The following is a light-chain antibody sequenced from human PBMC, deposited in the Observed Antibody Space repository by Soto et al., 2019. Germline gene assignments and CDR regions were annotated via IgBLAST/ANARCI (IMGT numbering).Light chain of an antibody. J-gene: IGKJ1*01. CDR3: QQGYTFTRT. Sequence: DIQMTQSPSSIAASVGCRVTITCRASQHIRSWLAWFQQVPGKAPFLLVYPASTLQSGVPSRFSGSGSGTDFTITINNMKTEDFETYFCQQGYTFTRTFGQGTKVDIK. V-gene: IGKV1-12*01. CDR1: QHIRSW. CDR2: PAS.